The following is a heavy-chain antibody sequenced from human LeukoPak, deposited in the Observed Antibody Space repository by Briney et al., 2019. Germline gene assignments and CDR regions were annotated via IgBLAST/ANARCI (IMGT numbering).Heavy chain of an antibody. CDR3: ARHSSSWNAFDI. CDR1: GYSISSSNW. V-gene: IGHV4-28*01. J-gene: IGHJ3*02. CDR2: IYYSGST. D-gene: IGHD6-13*01. Sequence: SDTLSLTCAVSGYSISSSNWWSWIRQPPGKGLEWVGYIYYSGSTNYNPSLKSRVTISVDTSKNQFSLKLSSVTAADTAVYYCARHSSSWNAFDIWGQGTMVTVSS.